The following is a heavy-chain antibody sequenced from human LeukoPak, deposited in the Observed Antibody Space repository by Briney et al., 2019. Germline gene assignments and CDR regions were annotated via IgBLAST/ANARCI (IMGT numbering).Heavy chain of an antibody. V-gene: IGHV3-23*01. Sequence: PGGSLRLSCAASGFTFNRNVMSWVRQAPGKRLEWVSAIIDDGSSTYYADSVKGRFSISRDNSKNTVYLQMNSLRAEDTAIYYCAKPHDSGWWMFDYWGQGTLVTVSS. CDR3: AKPHDSGWWMFDY. J-gene: IGHJ4*02. CDR1: GFTFNRNV. CDR2: IIDDGSST. D-gene: IGHD6-19*01.